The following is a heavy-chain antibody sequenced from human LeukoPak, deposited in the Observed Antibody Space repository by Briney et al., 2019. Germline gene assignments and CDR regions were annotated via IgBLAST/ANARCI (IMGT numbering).Heavy chain of an antibody. D-gene: IGHD3-3*01. CDR3: ARAAWSRIGYYYYMDV. V-gene: IGHV4-59*01. J-gene: IGHJ6*03. CDR1: GGSISSYY. Sequence: PSETLSLTCTVSGGSISSYYWSWIRQPPGKGLEWIGYIYYSGSTNYNPSLKSRVTISVDTSKNQFSLKLSPVTAADTAVYYCARAAWSRIGYYYYMDVWGKGTTVTVSS. CDR2: IYYSGST.